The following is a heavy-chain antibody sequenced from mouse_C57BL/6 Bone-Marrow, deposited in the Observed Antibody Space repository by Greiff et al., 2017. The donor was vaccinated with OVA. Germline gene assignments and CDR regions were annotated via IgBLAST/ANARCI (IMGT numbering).Heavy chain of an antibody. CDR2: INPNNGGT. Sequence: VQLKQSGPELVKPGASVKIPCKASGYTFTDYNMDWVKQSHGKSLEWIGDINPNNGGTIYNQKFKGKATLTVDKSSSTAYMELRSLTSEDTAVYYCARDDYEYYAMDYWGQGTTLTVSS. D-gene: IGHD2-4*01. V-gene: IGHV1-18*01. J-gene: IGHJ2*01. CDR3: ARDDYEYYAMDY. CDR1: GYTFTDYN.